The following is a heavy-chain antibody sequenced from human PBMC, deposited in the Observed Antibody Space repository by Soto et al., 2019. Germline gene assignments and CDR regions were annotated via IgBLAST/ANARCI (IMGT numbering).Heavy chain of an antibody. V-gene: IGHV3-30*18. CDR3: AKGGRQWLVTSGFNY. CDR2: VSHDGRNT. Sequence: VQLVESGGGVVQPGRSLRLSCAASGFTFSDYAMHWVRQAPGKGLEWVAVVSHDGRNTHYADSVKGRFTISRDSSKNTVSLEMTSLRAEDPAVYYFAKGGRQWLVTSGFNYWGQGALVTVSS. CDR1: GFTFSDYA. J-gene: IGHJ4*02. D-gene: IGHD6-19*01.